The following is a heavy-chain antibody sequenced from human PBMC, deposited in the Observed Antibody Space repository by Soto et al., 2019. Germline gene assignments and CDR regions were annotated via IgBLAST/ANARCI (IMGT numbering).Heavy chain of an antibody. V-gene: IGHV4-4*02. J-gene: IGHJ5*02. CDR2: IYHSGST. Sequence: PSETLSLTCAVSSGSISSSNWWSWVRQPPGKGLEWIGEIYHSGSTNYNPSLKSRVTISVDKSKNQFSLKLSSVTAADTAVYYCARALQEDDYGDKESLNLFDPWGQGTLVTVSS. CDR1: SGSISSSNW. CDR3: ARALQEDDYGDKESLNLFDP. D-gene: IGHD4-17*01.